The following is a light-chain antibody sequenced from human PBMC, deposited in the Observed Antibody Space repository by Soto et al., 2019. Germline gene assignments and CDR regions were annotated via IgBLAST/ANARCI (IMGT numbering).Light chain of an antibody. V-gene: IGKV1-39*01. J-gene: IGKJ3*01. CDR1: QSISSY. Sequence: EIQMTQSPSSLSSSVGDRVTITCRASQSISSYLNWYQQKPGKAPKLLIYAASSLQSGVPSRFSGSGSGTDFTLPISSLQPEDVATYYCQQSYSTPLFTFGRGTKVDIK. CDR3: QQSYSTPLFT. CDR2: AAS.